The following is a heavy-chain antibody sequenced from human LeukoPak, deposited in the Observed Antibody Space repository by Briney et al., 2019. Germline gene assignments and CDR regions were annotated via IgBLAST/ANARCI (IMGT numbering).Heavy chain of an antibody. CDR2: ISGSGGRT. CDR1: GFTFSSYA. CDR3: AKDHGDYGDYVGWFDP. V-gene: IGHV3-23*01. D-gene: IGHD4-17*01. Sequence: GGSLRLSCAASGFTFSSYAMTWVRQAPGKGLEWVSVISGSGGRTVYADSVKGRFPISRDNSKNMLYLQMKSLRVDDTATYYCAKDHGDYGDYVGWFDPWGQGTLATVSS. J-gene: IGHJ5*02.